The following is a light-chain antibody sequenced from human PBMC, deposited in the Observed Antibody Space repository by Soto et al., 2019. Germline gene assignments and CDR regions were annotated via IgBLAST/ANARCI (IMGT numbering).Light chain of an antibody. CDR2: DVS. Sequence: SALTEPPSVSGSPGQSVAISCTGTSSDVGSYSRVSWYQQPPGTAPKLMIYDVSNRPSGVPDRFSGSKSGNTASLTISGLQAEDEADYYCSSYTSSSTYVFGTGTKVTVL. CDR3: SSYTSSSTYV. J-gene: IGLJ1*01. V-gene: IGLV2-18*02. CDR1: SSDVGSYSR.